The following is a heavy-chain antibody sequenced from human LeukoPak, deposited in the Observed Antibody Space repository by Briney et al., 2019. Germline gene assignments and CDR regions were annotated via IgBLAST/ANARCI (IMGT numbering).Heavy chain of an antibody. Sequence: SETLSLTCTVSGGSINSYYWSWIRQPPGKGLEWIGYIDYSGSTKYNPSLKSRVTISVDTSKNRFSLKVRSVTTADTAVYYCARDDYGANQFANWGQGTLVTVSS. CDR2: IDYSGST. D-gene: IGHD4-23*01. CDR1: GGSINSYY. J-gene: IGHJ4*02. V-gene: IGHV4-59*01. CDR3: ARDDYGANQFAN.